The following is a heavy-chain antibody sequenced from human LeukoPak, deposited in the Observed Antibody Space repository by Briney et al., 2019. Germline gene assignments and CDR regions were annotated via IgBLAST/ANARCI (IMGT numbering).Heavy chain of an antibody. J-gene: IGHJ4*02. D-gene: IGHD6-13*01. Sequence: ASVKVSCKASGYTFTSYYMHWVRQAPGQGLEWMGRIIPILGIANYAQKFQGRVTITADKSTSTAYMELSSLRSEDTAVYYCARDGYSSSWYYFDYWGQGTLVTVSS. CDR2: IIPILGIA. CDR3: ARDGYSSSWYYFDY. V-gene: IGHV1-69*04. CDR1: GYTFTSYY.